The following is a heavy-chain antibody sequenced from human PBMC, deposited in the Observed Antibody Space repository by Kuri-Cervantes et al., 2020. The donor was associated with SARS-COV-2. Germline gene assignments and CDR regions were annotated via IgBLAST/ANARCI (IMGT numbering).Heavy chain of an antibody. CDR1: GGTFSSYA. J-gene: IGHJ3*02. CDR2: IIPLFGTT. CDR3: ARVGIVVVPAAIPSGAFDI. Sequence: SVKVSCKASGGTFSSYAVTWVRQSPGQGLEWMGRIIPLFGTTIYAQKFQGRVTLTADKSTNTAYMELSRLRSDDTAVYYCARVGIVVVPAAIPSGAFDIWGQGTMVTVSS. V-gene: IGHV1-69*06. D-gene: IGHD2-2*02.